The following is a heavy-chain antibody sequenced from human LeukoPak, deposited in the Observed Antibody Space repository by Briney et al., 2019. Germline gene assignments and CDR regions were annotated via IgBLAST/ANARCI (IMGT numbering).Heavy chain of an antibody. Sequence: ASVKVSCKASGYTFTSYGINWVRQATGQGLEWMGWMNPNSGNTGYAQKFQGRVTMTRNTSISTAYMELSSLRSEDTAVYYCARGWDYYDSSALTASYYYYGMDVWGQGTTVTVSS. V-gene: IGHV1-8*02. CDR1: GYTFTSYG. D-gene: IGHD3-22*01. CDR3: ARGWDYYDSSALTASYYYYGMDV. J-gene: IGHJ6*02. CDR2: MNPNSGNT.